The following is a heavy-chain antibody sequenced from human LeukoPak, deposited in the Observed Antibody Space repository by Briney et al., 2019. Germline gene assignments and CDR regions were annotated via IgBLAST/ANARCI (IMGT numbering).Heavy chain of an antibody. D-gene: IGHD6-6*01. J-gene: IGHJ4*02. Sequence: GGSLRLSCAASGFTFSSYWMHWVRQAPGKGLVWVSRINSDGSSTSYADSVKGRFTISRDNAKNTLYLQMNSLRAEDTAVYYCARRYSSSYLDYWGQGTLVTVSS. V-gene: IGHV3-74*01. CDR1: GFTFSSYW. CDR2: INSDGSST. CDR3: ARRYSSSYLDY.